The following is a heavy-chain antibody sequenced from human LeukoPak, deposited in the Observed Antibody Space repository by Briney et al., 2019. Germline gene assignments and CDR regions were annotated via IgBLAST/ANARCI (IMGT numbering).Heavy chain of an antibody. V-gene: IGHV4-34*01. CDR3: ARVLETGSYLRYFDS. D-gene: IGHD1-26*01. CDR1: GGSISSYY. CDR2: INHSGST. Sequence: SETLSLTCTVSGGSISSYYWSWSRQPPGKGLEWIGEINHSGSTKYNASLKSRVTISVDTSKNQFALNLNSVTAADTAVYYCARVLETGSYLRYFDSWGQGTLVTVSS. J-gene: IGHJ4*02.